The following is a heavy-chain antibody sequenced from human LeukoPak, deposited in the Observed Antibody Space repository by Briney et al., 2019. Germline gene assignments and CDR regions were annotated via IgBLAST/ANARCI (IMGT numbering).Heavy chain of an antibody. CDR3: AKNDGNLPYYYYYMDV. CDR1: GFTFSSYS. J-gene: IGHJ6*03. D-gene: IGHD1-1*01. CDR2: ISGSGGST. V-gene: IGHV3-23*01. Sequence: GGSLRLSCAASGFTFSSYSMNWARQAPGKGLEWVSTISGSGGSTYNTDSVKARFTISRDNSKNTLYLQMNSLRAEDTAVYYCAKNDGNLPYYYYYMDVWGKGTTVTVAS.